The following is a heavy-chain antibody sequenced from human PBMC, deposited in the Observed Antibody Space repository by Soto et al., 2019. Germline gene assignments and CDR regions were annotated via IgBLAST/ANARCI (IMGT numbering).Heavy chain of an antibody. CDR3: TRVGGSVSGMDV. CDR1: GFTFSSYW. V-gene: IGHV3-74*01. CDR2: IDNAGSSV. Sequence: EVQLVESGGGLVQPGGSLRLSCAASGFTFSSYWMHWVRQAPGKGLVWVSRIDNAGSSVRYADSVKGRFTISRDNAKNTLYLQMNSLGAEDTAVYYFTRVGGSVSGMDVWGQGTTVTVSS. J-gene: IGHJ6*02. D-gene: IGHD1-26*01.